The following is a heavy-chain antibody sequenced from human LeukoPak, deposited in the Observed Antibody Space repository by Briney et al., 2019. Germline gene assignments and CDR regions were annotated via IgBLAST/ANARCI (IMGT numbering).Heavy chain of an antibody. V-gene: IGHV4-61*02. CDR1: GGAISSGSYY. J-gene: IGHJ3*02. CDR2: IYTSGST. Sequence: PSQTLSLTCTVSGGAISSGSYYWSWIRQPAGKRLEWIGRIYTSGSTNYNPSLKSRVTISVDTSKNQFSLKLSSVTAADTVVYYCARARFGADAFDIWGQGTMVTVSS. D-gene: IGHD3-10*01. CDR3: ARARFGADAFDI.